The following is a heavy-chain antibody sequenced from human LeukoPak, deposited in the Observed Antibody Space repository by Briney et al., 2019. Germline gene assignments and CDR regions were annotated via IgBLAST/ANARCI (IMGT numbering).Heavy chain of an antibody. CDR2: ISSSSSYI. J-gene: IGHJ4*02. CDR1: GFTLSSYS. V-gene: IGHV3-21*01. CDR3: AKDNYDSSGGPLDY. Sequence: PGGSLRLSCAASGFTLSSYSMNWVRQAPGKGLEWVSSISSSSSYIYYADSVKGRFTISRDNAKNSLYLQMNSLRAEDTAVYYCAKDNYDSSGGPLDYWGQGTLVTVSS. D-gene: IGHD3-22*01.